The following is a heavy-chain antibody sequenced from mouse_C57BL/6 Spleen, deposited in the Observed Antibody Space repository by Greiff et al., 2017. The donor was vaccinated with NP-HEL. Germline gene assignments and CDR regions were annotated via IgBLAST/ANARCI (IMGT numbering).Heavy chain of an antibody. V-gene: IGHV14-4*01. CDR1: GFNIKDDY. CDR3: TRDYGDY. CDR2: IDPENGDT. Sequence: VTLKVSGAELVRPGASVKLSCTASGFNIKDDYMHWVKQRPEQGLEWIGWIDPENGDTEYASKFQGKATITADTSSNTAYLQLSSLTSEDTAVYYCTRDYGDYWGQGTTLTVSS. J-gene: IGHJ2*01. D-gene: IGHD1-1*01.